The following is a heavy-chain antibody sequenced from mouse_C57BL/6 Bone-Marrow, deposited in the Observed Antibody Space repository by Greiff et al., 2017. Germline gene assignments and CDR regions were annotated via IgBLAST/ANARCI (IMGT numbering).Heavy chain of an antibody. CDR3: AKCIVTVFAY. V-gene: IGHV1-55*01. CDR1: GYTFTSYW. D-gene: IGHD2-5*01. J-gene: IGHJ3*01. Sequence: QVQLQQPGAELVKPGASVKMSCKASGYTFTSYWITWVKQRPGQGLEWIGDLYPGSGSTNSNEKFKSKATLTVDTSSSTAYMQLSSLTSEDAAVYYCAKCIVTVFAYGGQGTLVTVSA. CDR2: LYPGSGST.